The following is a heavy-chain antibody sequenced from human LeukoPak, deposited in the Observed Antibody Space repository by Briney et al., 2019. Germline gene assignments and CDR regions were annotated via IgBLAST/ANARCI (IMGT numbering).Heavy chain of an antibody. V-gene: IGHV3-23*01. Sequence: PGGSLRLPCAVSGFTLSSYAMSWVRQAPGKGLEWVSSMSDTGNTYHADSVKGRFTISRDSSKNTLFLQMNRLRPEDAAVYYCAKAPVTTCRGAFCYPFDYWGLGTLVTVSS. J-gene: IGHJ4*02. CDR3: AKAPVTTCRGAFCYPFDY. CDR2: MSDTGNT. D-gene: IGHD2-15*01. CDR1: GFTLSSYA.